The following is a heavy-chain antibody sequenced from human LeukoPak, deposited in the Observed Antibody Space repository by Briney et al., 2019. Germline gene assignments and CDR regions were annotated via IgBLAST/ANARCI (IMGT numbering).Heavy chain of an antibody. CDR2: INEDGSVT. Sequence: GGSLRLSCAASRFNVNDYWMHWVRQAPGKGLAWVSRINEDGSVTSYAGSVRGRFTIFRDSVENTLHLQMNSLRAEDTAVYYCVKDFGGNSDSWGQGTLVTVSS. CDR1: RFNVNDYW. CDR3: VKDFGGNSDS. J-gene: IGHJ4*02. V-gene: IGHV3-74*01. D-gene: IGHD4-23*01.